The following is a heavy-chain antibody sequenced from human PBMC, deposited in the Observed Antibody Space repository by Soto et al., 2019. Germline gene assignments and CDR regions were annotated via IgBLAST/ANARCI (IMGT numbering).Heavy chain of an antibody. CDR2: IYYSGSS. D-gene: IGHD3-16*02. CDR1: CGSISSSSYF. Sequence: PSETLSLTCTVSCGSISSSSYFWGWIRQPPGKGLEWIGSIYYSGSSYYNPSLKSRVTISVDTAKNQFSLKLSSVTAADTAVYYCARHGVSSRTYYYYGMDVWGQGTTVTVSS. V-gene: IGHV4-39*01. CDR3: ARHGVSSRTYYYYGMDV. J-gene: IGHJ6*02.